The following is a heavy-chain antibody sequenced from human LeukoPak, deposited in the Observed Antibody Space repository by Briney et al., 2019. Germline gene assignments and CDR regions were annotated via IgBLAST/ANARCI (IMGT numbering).Heavy chain of an antibody. CDR2: ISSSSSYI. CDR3: ARALSVTNAFDI. CDR1: GFTFADAW. V-gene: IGHV3-21*01. J-gene: IGHJ3*02. D-gene: IGHD4-17*01. Sequence: GGSLRLSCAASGFTFADAWMNWVHQAPGEGLEWISSISSSSSYIYYADSVKGRFTISRDNAKNSLYLQMNNLRAEDTAVYYCARALSVTNAFDIWGQGTVVTVSS.